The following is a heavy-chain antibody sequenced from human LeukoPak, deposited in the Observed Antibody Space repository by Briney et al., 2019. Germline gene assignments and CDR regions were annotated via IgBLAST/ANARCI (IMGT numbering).Heavy chain of an antibody. J-gene: IGHJ4*02. D-gene: IGHD3-16*01. CDR1: GGSISTYY. V-gene: IGHV4-59*08. CDR2: IYYSGST. CDR3: ARRVTGRGTYYFDY. Sequence: PSETLSLTCTVSGGSISTYYWTWIRQPPGKGLEWIGYIYYSGSTNYNPSLRGRVTISLDTSKNQFSLKLNSVTAADTAVYYCARRVTGRGTYYFDYWGQGTLVTVSS.